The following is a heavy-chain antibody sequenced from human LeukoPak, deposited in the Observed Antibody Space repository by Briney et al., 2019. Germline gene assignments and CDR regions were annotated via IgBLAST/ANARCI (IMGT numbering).Heavy chain of an antibody. V-gene: IGHV1-69*06. CDR3: ARHIAAAGYFDY. D-gene: IGHD6-13*01. CDR1: GGTFSSYA. Sequence: SVKVSCKASGGTFSSYAISWVRQAPGQGLEWMGGIIPIFGTANYAQKFQGRVTITADKTTSTAYMELSSLSSEDTAVYYCARHIAAAGYFDYWGQGTLVTVSS. CDR2: IIPIFGTA. J-gene: IGHJ4*02.